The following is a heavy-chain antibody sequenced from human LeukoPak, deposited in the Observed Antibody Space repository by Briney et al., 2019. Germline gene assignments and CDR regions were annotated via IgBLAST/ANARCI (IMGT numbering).Heavy chain of an antibody. Sequence: PSETLSLTCTVSGGSISGYYRSWIRQPAGKGREWIGLFYDSGRTTYNPSLKSRVTMSVATSKNQFSLKVSSVTAADTAVYYCARRAVTSPNDDAFDIWGQGTRVTVSS. CDR2: FYDSGRT. D-gene: IGHD4-17*01. J-gene: IGHJ3*02. CDR1: GGSISGYY. V-gene: IGHV4-4*07. CDR3: ARRAVTSPNDDAFDI.